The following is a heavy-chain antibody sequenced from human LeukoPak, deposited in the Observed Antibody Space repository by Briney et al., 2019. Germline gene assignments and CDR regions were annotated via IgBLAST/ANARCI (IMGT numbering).Heavy chain of an antibody. CDR1: GGTFSSYA. Sequence: SVKVSCKASGGTFSSYAISWVRQAPGQGLEWMGGIIPIFGTANYAQKFQGRVTITADESTSTAYMELGSLRSEDTAVYYCASVYCSGGSCYENWGQGTLVTVSS. CDR3: ASVYCSGGSCYEN. J-gene: IGHJ4*02. CDR2: IIPIFGTA. D-gene: IGHD2-15*01. V-gene: IGHV1-69*13.